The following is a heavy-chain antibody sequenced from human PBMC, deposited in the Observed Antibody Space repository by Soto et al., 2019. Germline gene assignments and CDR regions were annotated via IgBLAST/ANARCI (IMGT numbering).Heavy chain of an antibody. J-gene: IGHJ4*02. CDR2: IYYSGST. Sequence: SETLSLTCTVSGGSISSSSYYWGWIRQPPGKGLEWIGSIYYSGSTYYNPSLKSRVTISVDTSKNQFSLKLSSVTAADTAVYYCASLDGPIDYWGQGTLVTVSS. V-gene: IGHV4-39*01. CDR3: ASLDGPIDY. D-gene: IGHD1-1*01. CDR1: GGSISSSSYY.